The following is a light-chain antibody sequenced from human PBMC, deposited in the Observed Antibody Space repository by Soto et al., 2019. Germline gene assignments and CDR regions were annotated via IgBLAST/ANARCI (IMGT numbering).Light chain of an antibody. CDR2: GAS. J-gene: IGKJ2*01. V-gene: IGKV3-20*01. Sequence: EIVLTQSPGTLSLSPGEGATLSCRASQSVSSNYLAWYQQRPGQAPRLLIFGASSRATDISDRFSGSGSGTDFTLTISRLEPEDFAVYYCHHYGRSPRTFGQGTKLEIE. CDR1: QSVSSNY. CDR3: HHYGRSPRT.